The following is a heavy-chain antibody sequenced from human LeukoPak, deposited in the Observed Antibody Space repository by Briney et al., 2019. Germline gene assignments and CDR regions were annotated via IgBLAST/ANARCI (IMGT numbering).Heavy chain of an antibody. CDR1: GFTFSNYW. V-gene: IGHV3-7*01. D-gene: IGHD3-22*01. CDR3: ATCSSGYYCDHFQT. J-gene: IGHJ1*01. Sequence: GGSLRLSCTPSGFTFSNYWMSWGRQAPGEGGEWVANIKQDVIEKYYVDSVEGRFTVSRDNSKNSLFLQIESLRAADTDVYYCATCSSGYYCDHFQTWGQGSLVTVSS. CDR2: IKQDVIEK.